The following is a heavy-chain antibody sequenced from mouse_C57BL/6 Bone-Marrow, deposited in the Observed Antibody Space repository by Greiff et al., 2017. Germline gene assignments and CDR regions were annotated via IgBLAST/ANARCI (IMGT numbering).Heavy chain of an antibody. Sequence: EVQLQQSGPELVKPGASVKISCKASGYSFTDYNMNWVKQSNGKSLEWIGVINPIYGTTSYNQKFKGKATLTVDQSSSTAYMQLHSLTSKYCAIYFCAHGLDYWGQGTLVTVSA. D-gene: IGHD1-1*02. J-gene: IGHJ3*01. CDR1: GYSFTDYN. CDR3: AHGLDY. V-gene: IGHV1-39*01. CDR2: INPIYGTT.